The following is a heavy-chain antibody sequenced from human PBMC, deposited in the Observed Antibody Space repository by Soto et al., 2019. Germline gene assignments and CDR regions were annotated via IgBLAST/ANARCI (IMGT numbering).Heavy chain of an antibody. CDR3: AKNPGYYYDSTGYHFDY. CDR2: ITSSSSYI. CDR1: GFTFISCT. D-gene: IGHD3-22*01. V-gene: IGHV3-21*04. Sequence: PGGSLRLSCAASGFTFISCTMNWVRQAPGKGLEWVSSITSSSSYINYADSVRGRFTISRDNSKNTLYLQMNSLRAEDTAVYYCAKNPGYYYDSTGYHFDYWGQGTLVTVSS. J-gene: IGHJ4*02.